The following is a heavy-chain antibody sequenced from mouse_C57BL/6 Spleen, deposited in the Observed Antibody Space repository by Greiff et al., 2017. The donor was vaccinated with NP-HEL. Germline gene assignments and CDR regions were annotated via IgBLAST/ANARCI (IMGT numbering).Heavy chain of an antibody. Sequence: QVQLQQPGAELVMPGASVKLSCKASGYTFTSYWMHWVKQRPGQGLEWIGEIDPSDSYTNYNQKFKGKSTLTVDKSSSTAYMQLSSLTSEDSAVYCCAIITTVVPAVWGTGTTVTVSS. J-gene: IGHJ1*03. D-gene: IGHD1-1*01. CDR3: AIITTVVPAV. CDR1: GYTFTSYW. V-gene: IGHV1-69*01. CDR2: IDPSDSYT.